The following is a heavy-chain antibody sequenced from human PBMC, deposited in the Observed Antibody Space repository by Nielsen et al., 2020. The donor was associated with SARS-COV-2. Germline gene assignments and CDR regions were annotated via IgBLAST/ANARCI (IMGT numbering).Heavy chain of an antibody. CDR2: IDQSGGN. CDR3: AGFGGGDLAFDI. J-gene: IGHJ3*02. V-gene: IGHV4-34*01. Sequence: SETLSLTCAVYGGSFSGYYWSWIRQSPGKGLEWIGEIDQSGGNNYNPSLKNRVTISVDTSKNQFSLKLSSVTAADTAVYYCAGFGGGDLAFDIWGQGTMVTVSS. D-gene: IGHD2-21*02. CDR1: GGSFSGYY.